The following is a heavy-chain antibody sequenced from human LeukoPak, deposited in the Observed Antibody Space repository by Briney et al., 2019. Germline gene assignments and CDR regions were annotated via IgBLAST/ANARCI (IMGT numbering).Heavy chain of an antibody. J-gene: IGHJ4*02. CDR2: TYYRSKWYD. D-gene: IGHD3-10*01. V-gene: IGHV6-1*01. CDR1: GDSVSSKSAA. CDR3: ARETTMVRGALDY. Sequence: SQTLSLTCAISGDSVSSKSAAWNWIRQSPSRGLEWLGRTYYRSKWYDDYAVSVKSRITINADTSKNQFSLQLNSVTPEDTAVYYCARETTMVRGALDYWGQGTLVTVSS.